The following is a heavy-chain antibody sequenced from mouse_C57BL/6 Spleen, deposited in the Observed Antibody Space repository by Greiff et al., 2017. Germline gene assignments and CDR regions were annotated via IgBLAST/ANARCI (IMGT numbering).Heavy chain of an antibody. CDR1: GFTFSDYY. J-gene: IGHJ1*03. Sequence: EVQRVESEGGLVQPGSSMKLSCTASGFTFSDYYMAWVRQVPEKGLEWVANINYDGSSTYYLDSLKSRFIISRDNAKNILYLQMSSLKAEDTATYYCARDQEGDWYFDVWGTGTTVTVSS. CDR2: INYDGSST. CDR3: ARDQEGDWYFDV. V-gene: IGHV5-16*01.